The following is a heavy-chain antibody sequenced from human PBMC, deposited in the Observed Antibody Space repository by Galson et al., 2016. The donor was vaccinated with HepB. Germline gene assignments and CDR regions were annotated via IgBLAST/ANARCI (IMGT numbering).Heavy chain of an antibody. V-gene: IGHV2-70*20. Sequence: PALVKPTQTLTLTCTFSGFSLSTSGMCVSWVRQPPGKALQWLALIAWDDGKYSSTSLKTRPTISKDTSKNQVVLTMTNMDPVDTATYYCAPTPYSSSWYAYYGMDVWGRGTTVTVSS. CDR1: GFSLSTSGMC. D-gene: IGHD6-13*01. J-gene: IGHJ6*02. CDR3: APTPYSSSWYAYYGMDV. CDR2: IAWDDGK.